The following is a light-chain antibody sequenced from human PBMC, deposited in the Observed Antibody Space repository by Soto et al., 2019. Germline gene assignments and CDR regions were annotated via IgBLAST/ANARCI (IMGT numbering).Light chain of an antibody. Sequence: EIMLTQSPGTLSLSPGERATLSCRASQSVSSNLAWYQQKPGQAPRLLIYDASHRATGVPARFSGSGSGTDFTLTISGLEPEDFAVYYCQQRSVWPITFGQGTRLEIK. CDR2: DAS. J-gene: IGKJ5*01. CDR1: QSVSSN. V-gene: IGKV3-11*01. CDR3: QQRSVWPIT.